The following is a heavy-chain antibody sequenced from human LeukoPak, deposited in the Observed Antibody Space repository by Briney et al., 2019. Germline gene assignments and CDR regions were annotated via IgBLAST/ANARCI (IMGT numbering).Heavy chain of an antibody. CDR1: GCSISSSSYY. D-gene: IGHD3-10*01. J-gene: IGHJ4*02. CDR3: ARAPYGSGFDY. V-gene: IGHV4-39*07. Sequence: PSETLSLTCTVSGCSISSSSYYWGWIRQPPGMGLEWIGSIYYSRSTYYNPSLKSRVNISVDTSKNQFSLKLSSVTAADTAVYYCARAPYGSGFDYWGQGTLVTVSS. CDR2: IYYSRST.